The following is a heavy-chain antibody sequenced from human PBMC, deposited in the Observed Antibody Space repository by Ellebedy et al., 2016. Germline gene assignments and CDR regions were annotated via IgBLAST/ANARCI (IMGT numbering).Heavy chain of an antibody. D-gene: IGHD1-1*01. J-gene: IGHJ4*02. CDR2: IKRETDGATT. CDR3: TANFFES. Sequence: GGSLRLSCAASGFTFSNAWMSWVRQAPGKGLEWVGRIKRETDGATTAYAPPVKGRFTISRDDSKNMLFLQMNSLKTEDTALYYCTANFFESWGQGTVVTVSS. CDR1: GFTFSNAW. V-gene: IGHV3-15*01.